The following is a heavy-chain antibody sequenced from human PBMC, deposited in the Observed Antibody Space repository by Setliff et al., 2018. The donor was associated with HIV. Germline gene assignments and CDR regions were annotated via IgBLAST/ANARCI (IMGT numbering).Heavy chain of an antibody. J-gene: IGHJ6*02. CDR1: GASFSGYY. D-gene: IGHD6-19*01. Sequence: SETLSLTCAVYGASFSGYYWSWVRQPPGKGLEWIGEINHSGSTNYNPSLRSRVTISVDTSKSQFSLKVRSVNAADTAVYYCARPRCAATAGTWGYYCYGMDVWGQGTTVTVSS. CDR3: ARPRCAATAGTWGYYCYGMDV. CDR2: INHSGST. V-gene: IGHV4-34*01.